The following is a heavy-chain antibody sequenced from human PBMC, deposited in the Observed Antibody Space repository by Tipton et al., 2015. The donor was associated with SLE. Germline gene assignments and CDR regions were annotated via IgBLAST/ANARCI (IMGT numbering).Heavy chain of an antibody. CDR1: GGSISSVDLS. J-gene: IGHJ6*03. D-gene: IGHD1-1*01. Sequence: TLSLTCTVSGGSISSVDLSWNWIRQPAGKGLEWIGHIYPTGSTNYNPSLKSRVIISVYTSRDQFSLTLNSVTAADTGIYYCARGREWNWSPYYMDVWGKGTTVTVSS. CDR2: IYPTGST. CDR3: ARGREWNWSPYYMDV. V-gene: IGHV4-61*09.